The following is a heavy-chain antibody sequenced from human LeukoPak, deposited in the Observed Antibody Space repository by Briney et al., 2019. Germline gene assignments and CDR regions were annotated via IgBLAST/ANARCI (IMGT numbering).Heavy chain of an antibody. CDR3: ARAESTWYSGLDY. D-gene: IGHD6-13*01. Sequence: GGSLRLSCAASGFTFSSYGMHWARQAPGKGLEWVAIIWYDGSNKYYADPVKGRFTISRDNSKNTLYLQMNSLRAEDTAVYYCARAESTWYSGLDYWGHGTIVSVSS. CDR1: GFTFSSYG. CDR2: IWYDGSNK. V-gene: IGHV3-33*01. J-gene: IGHJ4*01.